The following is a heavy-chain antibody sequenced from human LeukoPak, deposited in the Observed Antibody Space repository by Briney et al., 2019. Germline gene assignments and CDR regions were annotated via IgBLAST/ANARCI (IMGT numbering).Heavy chain of an antibody. J-gene: IGHJ2*01. CDR3: ARAGYGGYNPNWYFDL. D-gene: IGHD5-12*01. CDR2: IYYSGST. V-gene: IGHV4-59*01. CDR1: GGSISSYY. Sequence: SETLSLTCTVSGGSISSYYWSWIRQPPGKGLEWIGYIYYSGSTNYNPSLKSRVTISVDTSKNQFSLKLSSVTAADTAVYYCARAGYGGYNPNWYFDLWGRGTLVTVSS.